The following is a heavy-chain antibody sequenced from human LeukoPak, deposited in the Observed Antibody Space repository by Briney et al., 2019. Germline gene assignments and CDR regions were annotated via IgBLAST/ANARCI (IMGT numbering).Heavy chain of an antibody. CDR1: GYTFTSYD. D-gene: IGHD1-1*01. CDR2: MNPNSGNT. CDR3: ASKLEGDLFNYYYYGMDV. V-gene: IGHV1-8*01. Sequence: ASVKVSCKASGYTFTSYDINWVRQATGQGLEWMGWMNPNSGNTGYAQKFQGRVTMTRNTSISTAYMELSSLRSEDTAVYYCASKLEGDLFNYYYYGMDVWGQETTVTVSS. J-gene: IGHJ6*02.